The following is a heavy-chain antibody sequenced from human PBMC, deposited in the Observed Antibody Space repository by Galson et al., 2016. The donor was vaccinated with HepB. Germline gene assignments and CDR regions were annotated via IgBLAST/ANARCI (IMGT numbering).Heavy chain of an antibody. Sequence: SETLSLTCTVAGGSISSRIYYWGWVRQPPGKGLEWIGTTYYTGSTYYNPSLRGRVSISVDTSKNQFYLSLTSVTATDTAVYFCARQPIRSLDVWSQGTLVTVSS. J-gene: IGHJ4*02. CDR1: GGSISSRIYY. D-gene: IGHD3-16*02. CDR3: ARQPIRSLDV. V-gene: IGHV4-39*01. CDR2: TYYTGST.